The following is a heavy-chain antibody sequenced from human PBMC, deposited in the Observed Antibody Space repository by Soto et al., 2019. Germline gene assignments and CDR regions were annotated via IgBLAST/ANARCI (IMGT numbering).Heavy chain of an antibody. J-gene: IGHJ6*02. CDR3: AKARTMVRGVIITAEYYYYGMDV. D-gene: IGHD3-10*01. CDR1: GFTFSSYA. Sequence: PGGSLRLSCAASGFTFSSYAMSWARQAPGKGLEWVSAISGSGGSTYYADSVKGRFTISRDNSKNTLYLQMNSLRAEDTAVYYCAKARTMVRGVIITAEYYYYGMDVWGQGTTVTVSS. CDR2: ISGSGGST. V-gene: IGHV3-23*01.